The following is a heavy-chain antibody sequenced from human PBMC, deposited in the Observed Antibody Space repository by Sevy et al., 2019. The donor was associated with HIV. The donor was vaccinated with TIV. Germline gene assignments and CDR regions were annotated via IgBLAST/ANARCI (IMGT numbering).Heavy chain of an antibody. J-gene: IGHJ4*02. CDR2: ISYDGSNK. CDR1: GFTFSSYA. Sequence: FLRLSCAASGFTFSSYAMHWVRQAPGKGLEWVAVISYDGSNKYYADSVKGRFTISRDNSKNTLYLQMNSLRAEDTAVYYCSRDVGDSSGWLFDYWGQGTLVTVSS. V-gene: IGHV3-30*01. CDR3: SRDVGDSSGWLFDY. D-gene: IGHD6-19*01.